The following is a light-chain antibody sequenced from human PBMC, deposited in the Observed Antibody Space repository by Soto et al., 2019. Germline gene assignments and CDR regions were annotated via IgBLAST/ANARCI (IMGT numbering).Light chain of an antibody. J-gene: IGLJ2*01. Sequence: QSALTQPASVSGSPGQSITISCTGSSSDVGGYDYVSWYQHRPGKAPRVMIYDVTKRPSGVPDRFSGSKSGNTASLTISGLQAEDEAEYYCCSYAGTDTHVVLGGGTKLTVL. CDR1: SSDVGGYDY. V-gene: IGLV2-11*01. CDR3: CSYAGTDTHVV. CDR2: DVT.